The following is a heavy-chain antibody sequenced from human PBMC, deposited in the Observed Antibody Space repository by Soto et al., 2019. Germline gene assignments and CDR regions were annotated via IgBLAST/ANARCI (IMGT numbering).Heavy chain of an antibody. V-gene: IGHV3-21*04. Sequence: EVQLVESGGGLVKPGGSLRLSCAASGFTFSSYSMNWVRQAPGKGLEWVSSISSSGSTIYYADSVKGRFTISRDNAKNSLYLQMNSLRAEDTAVYYCASYYDSSGPLPYWGQGTLVTVSS. CDR1: GFTFSSYS. CDR2: ISSSGSTI. D-gene: IGHD3-22*01. J-gene: IGHJ4*02. CDR3: ASYYDSSGPLPY.